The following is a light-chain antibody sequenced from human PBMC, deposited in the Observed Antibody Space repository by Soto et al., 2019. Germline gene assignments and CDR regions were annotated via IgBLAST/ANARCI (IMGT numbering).Light chain of an antibody. CDR3: SSYTTTSTLV. CDR2: EVR. V-gene: IGLV2-14*01. Sequence: QSVLTQPASVSGSPGQSITIACTGTNRDVGSYNLVPWYQQRPGEAPKLIISEVRNRPSGISYRFTGSKSGNTASLTISGLQAEDEADYYCSSYTTTSTLVFGGGTKVTVL. J-gene: IGLJ3*02. CDR1: NRDVGSYNL.